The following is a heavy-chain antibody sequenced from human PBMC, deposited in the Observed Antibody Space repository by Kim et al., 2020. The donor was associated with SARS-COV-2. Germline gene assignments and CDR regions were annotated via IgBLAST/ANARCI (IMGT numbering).Heavy chain of an antibody. CDR1: GGSISSSNW. V-gene: IGHV4-4*02. Sequence: SETLSLTCAVSGGSISSSNWWSWVRQPPGKGLEWIGEIYHSGSTNYNPSLKSRVTISVDKSKNQFSLKLSSVTAADTAVYYCARGYCSGGSCWPDSYYYYGMDVWGQGTTVTVSS. D-gene: IGHD2-15*01. J-gene: IGHJ6*02. CDR3: ARGYCSGGSCWPDSYYYYGMDV. CDR2: IYHSGST.